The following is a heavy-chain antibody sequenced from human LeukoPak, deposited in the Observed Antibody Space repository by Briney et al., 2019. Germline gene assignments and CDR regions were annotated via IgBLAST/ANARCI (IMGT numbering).Heavy chain of an antibody. J-gene: IGHJ4*02. CDR3: AKDRVSGSGSPGDS. CDR2: ISGSGDYT. D-gene: IGHD3-10*01. V-gene: IGHV3-23*01. Sequence: PGGSLRLSCAASGLTFTSYAMTWVRQAPGKGLEWVSAISGSGDYTYYADSVKGRFTISRDNSKNTLYLQMNSLRAEDTAVYYCAKDRVSGSGSPGDSWGQGTLVTVSS. CDR1: GLTFTSYA.